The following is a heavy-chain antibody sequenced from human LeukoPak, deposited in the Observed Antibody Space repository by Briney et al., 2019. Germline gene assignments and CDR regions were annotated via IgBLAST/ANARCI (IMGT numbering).Heavy chain of an antibody. J-gene: IGHJ6*02. D-gene: IGHD3-3*01. CDR3: AKDIRPKEYDFWSGYFGNGMDV. CDR2: ISRNSGSI. CDR1: GFTFDDYA. Sequence: GGSLRLSCAASGFTFDDYAMHWVRQAPGKGLEWVSGISRNSGSIGYADSVKGRFTISRDNAKNSLYLQMNSLRAEDTALYYCAKDIRPKEYDFWSGYFGNGMDVWGQGTTVTVSS. V-gene: IGHV3-9*01.